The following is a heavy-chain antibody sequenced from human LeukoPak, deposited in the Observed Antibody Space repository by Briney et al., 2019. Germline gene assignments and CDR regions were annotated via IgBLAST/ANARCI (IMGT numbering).Heavy chain of an antibody. Sequence: SETLSLTCTVSGYSISSGYYWGWIRQPPGKGLEWIGSIYHSGSTYYNPSIKSRVTISVDTSKNQFSLKLSSVTAADTAVYYCARVEMATIFFDYWGQGTLVTVSS. CDR1: GYSISSGYY. D-gene: IGHD5-24*01. CDR3: ARVEMATIFFDY. V-gene: IGHV4-38-2*02. J-gene: IGHJ4*02. CDR2: IYHSGST.